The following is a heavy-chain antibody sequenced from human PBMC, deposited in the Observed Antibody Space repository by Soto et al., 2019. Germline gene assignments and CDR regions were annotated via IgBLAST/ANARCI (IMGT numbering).Heavy chain of an antibody. J-gene: IGHJ4*02. V-gene: IGHV3-11*05. Sequence: QVQLAESGGGLVKPGGSLRLSCAASGFIPSDYYMSWIRQAPGKGLEWVSYIRSSTTSTKYADSVKGRFTISRDNAKNSLYLQMNSLRVEDTAIYYCAISQWLYQIDYWGQGTLVTVSS. CDR2: IRSSTTST. CDR3: AISQWLYQIDY. CDR1: GFIPSDYY. D-gene: IGHD6-19*01.